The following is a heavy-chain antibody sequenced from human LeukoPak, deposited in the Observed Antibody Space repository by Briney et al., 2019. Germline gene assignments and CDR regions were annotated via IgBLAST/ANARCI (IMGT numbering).Heavy chain of an antibody. D-gene: IGHD2-15*01. Sequence: SETLSLTRTVSGGSISSGSYYWGWIRQPAGKGLEWIGRIYKSGSTNYNPSLKSRVTISVDTSKNQYSLKLSSVTAADTAVYYCAKGGGWSSAFDIWGQGTMVTVSS. CDR1: GGSISSGSYY. CDR2: IYKSGST. J-gene: IGHJ3*02. V-gene: IGHV4-61*02. CDR3: AKGGGWSSAFDI.